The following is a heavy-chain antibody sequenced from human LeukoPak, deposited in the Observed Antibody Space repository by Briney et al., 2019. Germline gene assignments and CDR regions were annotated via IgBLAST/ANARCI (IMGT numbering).Heavy chain of an antibody. Sequence: WESLSLTCTVSGGSVSSGSYYWSWIRQPPGKGLEWIGDIYYSGSTNYDPSLKSRVTISVDTSKNQFSLKLSSVTAADTAVYYCARDPRIAAAGTFWFDPWGQGTLVTVSS. CDR3: ARDPRIAAAGTFWFDP. CDR2: IYYSGST. D-gene: IGHD6-13*01. CDR1: GGSVSSGSYY. V-gene: IGHV4-61*01. J-gene: IGHJ5*02.